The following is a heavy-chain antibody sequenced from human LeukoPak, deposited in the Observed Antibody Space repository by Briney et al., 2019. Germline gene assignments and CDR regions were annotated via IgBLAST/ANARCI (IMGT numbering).Heavy chain of an antibody. J-gene: IGHJ4*02. CDR1: GFTFSSYS. D-gene: IGHD6-19*01. Sequence: GGSLRLSCAASGFTFSSYSMNWVRQAPGKGLEWVSSISSSSSYIYYADSVKGRFTISRDNAKNSLYLQMNSLRAEDTAVYYCAREEGIAVAGTTLFDYWGQGTLVTVSS. V-gene: IGHV3-21*01. CDR3: AREEGIAVAGTTLFDY. CDR2: ISSSSSYI.